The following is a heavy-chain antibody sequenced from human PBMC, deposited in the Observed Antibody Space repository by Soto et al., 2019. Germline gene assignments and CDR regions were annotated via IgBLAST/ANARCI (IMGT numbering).Heavy chain of an antibody. V-gene: IGHV5-10-1*01. J-gene: IGHJ6*02. CDR1: GYSFPSYW. CDR2: IDPSDSNT. Sequence: PGESLKISRNGPGYSFPSYWISWGRQMPGKGPEWMGSIDPSDSNTDCSPSSQGHVSISADKSISTAYLQWSRLKASDTVMYYCASTSGSPGIAAAGPVYYYGMDVWGQGTTVTVSS. D-gene: IGHD6-13*01. CDR3: ASTSGSPGIAAAGPVYYYGMDV.